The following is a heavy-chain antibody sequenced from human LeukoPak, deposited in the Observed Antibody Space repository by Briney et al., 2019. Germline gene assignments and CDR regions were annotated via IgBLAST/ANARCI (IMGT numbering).Heavy chain of an antibody. V-gene: IGHV3-21*01. Sequence: GGSLRLSCAASGFAFISYSINWVRQAPGKGLEWVSSTSSGSDYIYYADSMKGRFSTSRDNAKNSLYLQMNSLRAEDTAVYYCAREDRGYNYGYFDYWGQGALVTVSS. D-gene: IGHD5-18*01. CDR2: TSSGSDYI. CDR3: AREDRGYNYGYFDY. CDR1: GFAFISYS. J-gene: IGHJ4*02.